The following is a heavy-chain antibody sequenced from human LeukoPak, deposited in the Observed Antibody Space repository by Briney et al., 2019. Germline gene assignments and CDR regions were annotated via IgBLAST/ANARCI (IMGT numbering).Heavy chain of an antibody. V-gene: IGHV4-39*01. Sequence: SETLSLTCTVSGGSIGSSSYYWGWIRQPPGKGLEWIGSIYYSGSTYYNPSLKSRVTISVDTSKNQFSLKLSSVTAADTAVYYCARQTRTMIVVVIRLDAFDIWGQGTMVTVSS. J-gene: IGHJ3*02. D-gene: IGHD3-22*01. CDR1: GGSIGSSSYY. CDR3: ARQTRTMIVVVIRLDAFDI. CDR2: IYYSGST.